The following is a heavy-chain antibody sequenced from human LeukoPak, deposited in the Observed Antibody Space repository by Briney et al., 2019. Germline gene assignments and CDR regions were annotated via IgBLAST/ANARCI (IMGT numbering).Heavy chain of an antibody. V-gene: IGHV3-21*01. CDR1: GFTFSSYG. CDR2: ISSSSSYI. D-gene: IGHD6-13*01. CDR3: ARAQGHSSSWYADAFDI. J-gene: IGHJ3*02. Sequence: GSLRLSCAASGFTFSSYGMHWVRQAPGKGLEWVSSISSSSSYIYYADSVKGRFTISRDNSKNTLYLQMNSLRAEDTAVYYCARAQGHSSSWYADAFDIWGQGTMVTVSS.